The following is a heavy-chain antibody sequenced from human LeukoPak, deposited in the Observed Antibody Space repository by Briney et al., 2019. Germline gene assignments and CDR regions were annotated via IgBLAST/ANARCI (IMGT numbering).Heavy chain of an antibody. CDR2: IKQDRSEK. D-gene: IGHD3-3*01. J-gene: IGHJ4*02. CDR1: GFTSTNYW. Sequence: GGSLRLSCAASGFTSTNYWMSWVRQAPGKGLELVANIKQDRSEKYYVDSVKGRFTISRDNAKNSLYLQMNSLRAEDTAVYYCARLREIPVFGVVTKSTSYFDYWGQGTLVTVSS. V-gene: IGHV3-7*01. CDR3: ARLREIPVFGVVTKSTSYFDY.